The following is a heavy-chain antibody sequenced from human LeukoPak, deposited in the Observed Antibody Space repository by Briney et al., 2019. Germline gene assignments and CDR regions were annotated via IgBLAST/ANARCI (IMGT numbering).Heavy chain of an antibody. J-gene: IGHJ3*02. CDR1: GGSISSGSYY. V-gene: IGHV4-61*02. CDR2: IYTSGST. Sequence: SETLSLTCTVSGGSISSGSYYWSWIRQPAGKGLEWIGRIYTSGSTYYNPSLKSRVTISVDTSKNQFSLKLSSVTAADTAVYYCARAKGVRGVGAFDIWGQGTMVTVSS. D-gene: IGHD3-10*01. CDR3: ARAKGVRGVGAFDI.